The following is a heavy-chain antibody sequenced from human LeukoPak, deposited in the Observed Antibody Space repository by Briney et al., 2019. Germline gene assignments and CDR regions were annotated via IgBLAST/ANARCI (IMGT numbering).Heavy chain of an antibody. V-gene: IGHV3-48*04. J-gene: IGHJ6*02. CDR3: ARSRSVSNYKGMDV. Sequence: GGSPRLSCAASGFTFSSYSMNWVRQAPGRGLEWVSYITRSSNNIHYADSVKGRFTVSRDNARNSLYLQMNSLRAEDTAVYYCARSRSVSNYKGMDVWGQGTTVTVSS. CDR1: GFTFSSYS. CDR2: ITRSSNNI. D-gene: IGHD5/OR15-5a*01.